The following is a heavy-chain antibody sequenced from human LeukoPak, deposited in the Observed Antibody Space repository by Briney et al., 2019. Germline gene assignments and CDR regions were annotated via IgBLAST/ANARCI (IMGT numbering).Heavy chain of an antibody. V-gene: IGHV4-34*01. CDR1: GGSFSGYY. J-gene: IGHJ4*02. Sequence: PSETLSLTCAVYGGSFSGYYWSWIRQPPGKGLEWIGEINHSGSTNYNPTLKSRVTISVDTSKNQFSLKLSSVTAADTAVYYCARDRSYGGIDYWGQGTLVTVSS. CDR3: ARDRSYGGIDY. CDR2: INHSGST. D-gene: IGHD4-23*01.